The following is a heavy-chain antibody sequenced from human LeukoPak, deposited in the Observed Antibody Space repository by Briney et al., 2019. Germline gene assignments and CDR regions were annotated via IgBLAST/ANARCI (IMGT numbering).Heavy chain of an antibody. V-gene: IGHV3-74*01. J-gene: IGHJ5*02. Sequence: GGSLRLSCAASGFTFSSYWMHWVRQAPGKGLVWVSRINSDGSSTSYADSVKGRFTISRDNSKNTMYVQMNSLRAEDTAVYYCARHQPNDYSGYHWGQGTLVTVSS. CDR3: ARHQPNDYSGYH. CDR1: GFTFSSYW. D-gene: IGHD3-22*01. CDR2: INSDGSST.